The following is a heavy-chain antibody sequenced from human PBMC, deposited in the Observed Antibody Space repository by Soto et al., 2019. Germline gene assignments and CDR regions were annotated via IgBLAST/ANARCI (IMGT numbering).Heavy chain of an antibody. CDR3: ARDAVDCTNGVCYTAYYYGMDV. J-gene: IGHJ6*02. D-gene: IGHD2-8*01. CDR1: GYTFTGYY. CDR2: INPNSGGT. Sequence: ASVKVSCKASGYTFTGYYMHWVRQAPGQGLEWMGWINPNSGGTNYAQKFQGRVTMTRDTSISTAYMELSRLRSDDTAVYYCARDAVDCTNGVCYTAYYYGMDVWGQGTTVTV. V-gene: IGHV1-2*02.